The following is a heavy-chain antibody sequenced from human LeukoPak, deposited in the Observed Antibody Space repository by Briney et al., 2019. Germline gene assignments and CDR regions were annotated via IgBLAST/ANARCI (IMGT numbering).Heavy chain of an antibody. V-gene: IGHV4-38-2*01. CDR2: IYHSGST. CDR3: ARHLRTDAFDI. Sequence: GSLRLSCAASGFTFSSYAMSWVRQAPGKGLEWIGSIYHSGSTYYNPSLKSRVTISVDTSKNQFSLKLSSVTAADTAVYYCARHLRTDAFDIWGQGTMVTVSS. J-gene: IGHJ3*02. CDR1: GFTFSSYA.